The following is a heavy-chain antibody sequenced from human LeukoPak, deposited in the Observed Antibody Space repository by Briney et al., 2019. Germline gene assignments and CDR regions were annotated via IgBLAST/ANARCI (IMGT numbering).Heavy chain of an antibody. CDR2: IRSKANSYAT. CDR3: ARVAYYHSSGPPDY. CDR1: GFTFSGSA. J-gene: IGHJ4*02. D-gene: IGHD3-22*01. Sequence: GGSLRLSCAASGFTFSGSAMHWVRQASGKGLEWVGRIRSKANSYATAYAASVKGRFTISRDDSKNTAYLQMNSLRAEDTAVYYCARVAYYHSSGPPDYWGLGTLVTVSS. V-gene: IGHV3-73*01.